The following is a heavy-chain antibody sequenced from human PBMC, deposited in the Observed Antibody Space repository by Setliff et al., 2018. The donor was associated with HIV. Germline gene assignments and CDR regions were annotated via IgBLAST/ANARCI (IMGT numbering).Heavy chain of an antibody. D-gene: IGHD3-10*01. CDR3: ARGKGVGGVIITGGLDV. Sequence: ASVKVSCKASGGTFSNYAFSWVRQATGQGLEWMGRMNPNSGVSGYALKFHDRVTMTRDTSITTAYMELSSLTSEDTAVYYCARGKGVGGVIITGGLDVWGQGTTVTVSS. CDR1: GGTFSNYA. V-gene: IGHV1-8*01. J-gene: IGHJ6*02. CDR2: MNPNSGVS.